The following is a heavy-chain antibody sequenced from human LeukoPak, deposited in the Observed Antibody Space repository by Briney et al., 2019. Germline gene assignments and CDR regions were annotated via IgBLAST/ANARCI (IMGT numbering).Heavy chain of an antibody. D-gene: IGHD1-26*01. CDR3: ARGGLAWNSGSYFDY. Sequence: ASVKVSCKASGYTFTSYYMHWVRQAPGQGLEWMGIINPDGGSTSYAQKFQGRVTMPRDTSTSTAYMELSSLRSEDTAVYYCARGGLAWNSGSYFDYWGQGTLVTVSS. CDR1: GYTFTSYY. CDR2: INPDGGST. J-gene: IGHJ4*02. V-gene: IGHV1-46*01.